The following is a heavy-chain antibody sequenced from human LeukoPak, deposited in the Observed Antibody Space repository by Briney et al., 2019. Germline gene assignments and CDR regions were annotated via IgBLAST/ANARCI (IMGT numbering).Heavy chain of an antibody. D-gene: IGHD5-18*01. CDR3: ARQRGGYSYGAIDY. V-gene: IGHV4-59*08. CDR2: IYYSGST. J-gene: IGHJ4*02. CDR1: GGSISSYY. Sequence: SETLSLTCTVSGGSISSYYWSWIRQPPGKGLEWIGYIYYSGSTNYNPSLKSRVTISVDTSKNQFSLKLSSVTAADTAVYYCARQRGGYSYGAIDYWGQGTLVTVSS.